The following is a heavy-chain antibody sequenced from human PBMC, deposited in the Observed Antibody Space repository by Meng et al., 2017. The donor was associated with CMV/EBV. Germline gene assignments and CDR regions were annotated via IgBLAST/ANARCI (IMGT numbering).Heavy chain of an antibody. D-gene: IGHD2/OR15-2a*01. CDR3: ARGFLRAEYYYGMDV. J-gene: IGHJ6*02. CDR1: GFTFSDYY. Sequence: GGSLRLSCAASGFTFSDYYMSWIRQAPGKGLEWVSYVSSSGSTIYYADSVKGRFTISRDNAKNSLYLQMNSLRAEDTAVYYCARGFLRAEYYYGMDVWGQGTTVTVSS. V-gene: IGHV3-11*01. CDR2: VSSSGSTI.